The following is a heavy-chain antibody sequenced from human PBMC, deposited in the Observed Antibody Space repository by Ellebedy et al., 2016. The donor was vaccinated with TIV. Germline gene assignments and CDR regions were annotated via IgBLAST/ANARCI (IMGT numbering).Heavy chain of an antibody. CDR2: INSDGSST. CDR3: ATERSGSYYNY. CDR1: GIIFSSYW. V-gene: IGHV3-74*03. Sequence: GESLKISCEASGIIFSSYWMHWVRQAPGKGLLWVSRINSDGSSTTYADSVKGRFTISRDNAKNTVYLQMNSLRHEDTAVYYCATERSGSYYNYWGQGTLVTVSS. J-gene: IGHJ4*02. D-gene: IGHD1-26*01.